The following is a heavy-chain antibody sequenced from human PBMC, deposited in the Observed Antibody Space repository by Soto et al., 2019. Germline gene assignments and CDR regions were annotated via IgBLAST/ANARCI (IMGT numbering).Heavy chain of an antibody. CDR2: IYYSGST. D-gene: IGHD3-10*01. V-gene: IGHV4-59*01. J-gene: IGHJ6*02. CDR1: GGFINNYY. CDR3: ARDRGYLGMDV. Sequence: SETLSLTCSVSGGFINNYYCSWVRQPPGKGLEWIGYIYYSGSTKYNPSLNSRVTISVDTSKNQFSLKVSSLTAADTAVYYCARDRGYLGMDVWGQGTTVTVSS.